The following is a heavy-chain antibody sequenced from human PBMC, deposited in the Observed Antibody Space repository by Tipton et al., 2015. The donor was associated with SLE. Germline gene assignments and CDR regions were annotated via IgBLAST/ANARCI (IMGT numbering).Heavy chain of an antibody. J-gene: IGHJ4*02. CDR1: GGSISSYY. CDR3: TRAIQGAY. D-gene: IGHD5-18*01. CDR2: IYYSGST. V-gene: IGHV4-59*01. Sequence: TLSLTCTVSGGSISSYYWSWIRQPPGKGLEWIGYIYYSGSTNYNPSLKSRVTISVDTSKNQFSLKLSSVTAADTAVYYCTRAIQGAYWGQGTLVTVSS.